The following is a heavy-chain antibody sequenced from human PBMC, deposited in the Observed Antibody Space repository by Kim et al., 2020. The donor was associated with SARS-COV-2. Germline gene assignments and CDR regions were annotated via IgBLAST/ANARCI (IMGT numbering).Heavy chain of an antibody. CDR2: INHSGST. Sequence: SETLSLTCAVYGGSFSGYYWSWIRQPPGKGLEWIGEINHSGSTNYNPSLKSRVTISVDTSKNQFSLKLSSVTAADTAVYYCARGPSIAAADKYYFDYWG. CDR1: GGSFSGYY. J-gene: IGHJ4*01. CDR3: ARGPSIAAADKYYFDY. V-gene: IGHV4-34*01. D-gene: IGHD6-13*01.